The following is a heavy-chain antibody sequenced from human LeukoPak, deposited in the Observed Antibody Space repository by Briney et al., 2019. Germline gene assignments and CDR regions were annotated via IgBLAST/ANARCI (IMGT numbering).Heavy chain of an antibody. J-gene: IGHJ4*02. Sequence: SETLSLTCTASGGSIRSYYWNWIRQAPGKGLEWVGFISYSGYTSYSPSLKSRVAISVDTAKSQFSLRLNSMTAADTAIYYCARGRNDNGGMFFDSWAQGNLVTVSS. CDR1: GGSIRSYY. D-gene: IGHD4-23*01. V-gene: IGHV4-59*01. CDR2: ISYSGYT. CDR3: ARGRNDNGGMFFDS.